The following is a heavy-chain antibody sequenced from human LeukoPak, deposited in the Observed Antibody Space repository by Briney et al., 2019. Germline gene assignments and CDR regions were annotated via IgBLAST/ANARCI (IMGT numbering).Heavy chain of an antibody. V-gene: IGHV5-51*01. J-gene: IGHJ4*02. Sequence: GEPLKISCKGSGYSFTSYCIGWVRHMPGKGLEWMGFIYPGDSDTRYSPSCQGQVTISADKSISTAYLQWSSLKASDTAMYYCARQQTYYDFWSGYPLYSSSHPYYFDYWGQRTLVTVSS. D-gene: IGHD3-3*01. CDR1: GYSFTSYC. CDR3: ARQQTYYDFWSGYPLYSSSHPYYFDY. CDR2: IYPGDSDT.